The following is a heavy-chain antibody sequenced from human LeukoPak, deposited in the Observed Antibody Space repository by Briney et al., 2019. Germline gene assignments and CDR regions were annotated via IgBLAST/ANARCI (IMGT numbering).Heavy chain of an antibody. V-gene: IGHV4-4*02. CDR1: GVSIISSHW. CDR3: ATYFYGDYASYYFDR. D-gene: IGHD4-17*01. CDR2: IYHSGTT. Sequence: SGALSLTCAFSGVSIISSHWWSWARQSPGKGLEWIGEIYHSGTTNYNPSLKSRVTMSVDKSKKQFSLNLSSVTAADTAVYYCATYFYGDYASYYFDRWGQGTLVTVSS. J-gene: IGHJ4*02.